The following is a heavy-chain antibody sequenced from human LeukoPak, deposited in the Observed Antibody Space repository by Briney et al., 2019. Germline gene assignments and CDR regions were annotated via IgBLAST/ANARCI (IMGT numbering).Heavy chain of an antibody. V-gene: IGHV3-48*03. CDR1: GFTFSNYG. CDR3: AREYCSGGTCYSAGYYFDY. Sequence: GGSLRLSCAASGFTFSNYGMNWVRQAPGKGLEWVSYISGSGSAIDYADSVKGRFTISRDNAKNSLYLQMNSLRAEDTAVYYCAREYCSGGTCYSAGYYFDYWGQGTLVTVSS. D-gene: IGHD2-15*01. CDR2: ISGSGSAI. J-gene: IGHJ4*02.